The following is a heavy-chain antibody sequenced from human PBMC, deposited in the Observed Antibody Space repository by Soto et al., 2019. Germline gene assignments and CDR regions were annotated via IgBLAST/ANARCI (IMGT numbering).Heavy chain of an antibody. V-gene: IGHV4-34*01. Sequence: ETLSLTCAVYGGSFSGYYWSWIRQPPGKGLEWIGEINHSGSTNYNPSLKSRVTISVDTSKNQFSLKLSSVTAADTAVYYCARGQLRMDYYGSGSYSYYYYGMDVWGQGTTVTVS. CDR2: INHSGST. D-gene: IGHD3-10*01. J-gene: IGHJ6*02. CDR3: ARGQLRMDYYGSGSYSYYYYGMDV. CDR1: GGSFSGYY.